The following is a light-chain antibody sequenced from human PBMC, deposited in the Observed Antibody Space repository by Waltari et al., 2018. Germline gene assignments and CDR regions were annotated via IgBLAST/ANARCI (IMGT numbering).Light chain of an antibody. Sequence: QSVLTQPPSVSAAPGQKVTISCSGSSSTIGSYSVSWSQQLPGTAPKLLIYDDYKRPSGIPDRFSGSKSGTSATLGITGLQTGDEAEYYCGTWDNNLSPGGVFGGGTKLTVL. CDR1: SSTIGSYS. CDR2: DDY. CDR3: GTWDNNLSPGGV. J-gene: IGLJ3*02. V-gene: IGLV1-51*01.